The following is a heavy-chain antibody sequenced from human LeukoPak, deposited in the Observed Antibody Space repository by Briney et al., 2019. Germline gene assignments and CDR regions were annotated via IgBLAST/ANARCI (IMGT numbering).Heavy chain of an antibody. V-gene: IGHV3-21*01. CDR1: GFTFSSYS. D-gene: IGHD3-9*01. J-gene: IGHJ3*02. Sequence: GGSLRLSCAASGFTFSSYSMNWVRQAPGKGLEWVSSISSSSSNTYYADSVKGRFTISRDNAKNSLYLQMNSLRAEDTAVYYCARAPRYYDILTGYSMQDAFDIWGQGTMVTVSS. CDR3: ARAPRYYDILTGYSMQDAFDI. CDR2: ISSSSSNT.